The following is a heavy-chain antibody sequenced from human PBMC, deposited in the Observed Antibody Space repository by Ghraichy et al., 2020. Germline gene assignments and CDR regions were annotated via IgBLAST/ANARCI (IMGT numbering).Heavy chain of an antibody. D-gene: IGHD1-26*01. J-gene: IGHJ2*01. V-gene: IGHV3-53*01. CDR1: GLTVSTNY. Sequence: GGSLRLSCAASGLTVSTNYMSWVRQAPGKGLEWVSGFYSGGDTDYADSVKGRFTISRDNSKNTLFLHMNSLSADDTAVYYCARSLIVGTTGRHFDLWGRGTLVTVSS. CDR3: ARSLIVGTTGRHFDL. CDR2: FYSGGDT.